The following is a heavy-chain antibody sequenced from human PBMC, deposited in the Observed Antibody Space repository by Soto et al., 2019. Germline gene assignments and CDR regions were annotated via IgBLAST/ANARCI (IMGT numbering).Heavy chain of an antibody. CDR1: GFTFSSYS. CDR3: AREADIVVVVASPGAFDI. V-gene: IGHV3-48*01. Sequence: EVQLVESGGGLVQPGGSLRLSCAASGFTFSSYSMNWVRQAPGKGLEWVSYISSSSTIYYADSVKGRFTISRDNAKNSLYLQMNSLRAEDTAVYYCAREADIVVVVASPGAFDIWGQGTMVTVSS. J-gene: IGHJ3*02. CDR2: ISSSSTI. D-gene: IGHD2-15*01.